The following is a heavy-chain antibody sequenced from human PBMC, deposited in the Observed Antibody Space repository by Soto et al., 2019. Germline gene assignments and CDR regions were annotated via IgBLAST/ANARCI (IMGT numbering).Heavy chain of an antibody. V-gene: IGHV3-23*01. D-gene: IGHD4-4*01. J-gene: IGHJ5*02. CDR2: ISDTGTRT. CDR1: GITFSSAA. CDR3: AKSLDIHYKNWFDP. Sequence: PGGSLRLSCVAAGITFSSAATNWVRQAPGKGLEWVSIISDTGTRTHYADSVKGRFTISRDNSKNTLYLDMNSLRAEDTAVYYCAKSLDIHYKNWFDPWGQGTLVTVSS.